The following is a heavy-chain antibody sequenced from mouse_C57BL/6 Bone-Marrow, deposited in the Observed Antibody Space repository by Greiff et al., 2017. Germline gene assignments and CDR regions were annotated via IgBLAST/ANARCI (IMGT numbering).Heavy chain of an antibody. CDR2: IWSGGST. CDR1: GFPLTSYG. Sequence: QVQLQQSGPGLVQPSQSLSISCTGSGFPLTSYGVHWVRQSPGKGLEWLGVIWSGGSTDYNAAFISRLSISKDNSKSQVFFKMNSLQADDTAIYYCGSPWFAYWGQGTLVTVSA. V-gene: IGHV2-2*01. J-gene: IGHJ3*01. CDR3: GSPWFAY.